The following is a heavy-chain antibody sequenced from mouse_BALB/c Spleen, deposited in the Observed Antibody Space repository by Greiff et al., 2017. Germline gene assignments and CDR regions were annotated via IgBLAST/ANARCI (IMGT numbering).Heavy chain of an antibody. CDR3: ARLRLRYAMDY. V-gene: IGHV4-1*02. CDR1: GFDFSRYW. D-gene: IGHD1-2*01. Sequence: EVKVVESGGGLVQPGGSLKLSCAASGFDFSRYWMSWVRQAPGKGLEWIGEINPDSSTINYTPSLKDKFIISRDNAKNTLYLQMSKVRSEDTALYYCARLRLRYAMDYWGQGTSVTVSS. J-gene: IGHJ4*01. CDR2: INPDSSTI.